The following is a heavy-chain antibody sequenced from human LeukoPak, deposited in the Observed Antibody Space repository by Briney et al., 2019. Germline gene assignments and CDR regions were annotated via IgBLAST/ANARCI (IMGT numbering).Heavy chain of an antibody. CDR1: GGSISSSSYY. CDR3: ARTLYDYVWGSYRPLWFDP. Sequence: PSETLSLTCTVSGGSISSSSYYWGWIRQPPGKGLEWTGSIYHSGSTYYNPSLKSRVTISVDTSKNQFSLKLSSVTAADTAVYYCARTLYDYVWGSYRPLWFDPWGQGTLVTVSS. V-gene: IGHV4-39*07. D-gene: IGHD3-16*02. J-gene: IGHJ5*02. CDR2: IYHSGST.